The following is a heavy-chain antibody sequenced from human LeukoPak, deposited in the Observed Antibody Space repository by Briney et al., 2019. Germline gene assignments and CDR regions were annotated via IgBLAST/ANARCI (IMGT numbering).Heavy chain of an antibody. CDR2: ISSNGGST. J-gene: IGHJ4*02. V-gene: IGHV3-64*01. CDR3: ARDSSGYYRFYTYVDN. Sequence: GSLRLSCAASGFTFSSYAMHWVRQAPGKGLEYVSAISSNGGSTYYAKSVRGRFTISRGTSKNTLYLQMGSLRAEDMAIYYCARDSSGYYRFYTYVDNWGQGTLVTVSS. D-gene: IGHD3-22*01. CDR1: GFTFSSYA.